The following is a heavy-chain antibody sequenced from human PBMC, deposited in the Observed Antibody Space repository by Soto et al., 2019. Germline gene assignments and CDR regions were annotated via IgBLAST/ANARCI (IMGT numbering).Heavy chain of an antibody. CDR3: ARSETGGYYPGGDF. V-gene: IGHV3-21*01. J-gene: IGHJ4*02. CDR1: GFTFTIYS. Sequence: DVQLVESGGGLVKPGGSLRLSCAASGFTFTIYSMNWVRQAPGRGLEWVSSISFSGTSTYYADSLKGRFTVSRDNAKNSLYLQMNSLQAEDTAIYYCARSETGGYYPGGDFWGQGTLVTVSS. D-gene: IGHD1-26*01. CDR2: ISFSGTST.